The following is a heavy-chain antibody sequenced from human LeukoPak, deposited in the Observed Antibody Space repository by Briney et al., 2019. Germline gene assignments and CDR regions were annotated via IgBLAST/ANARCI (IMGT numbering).Heavy chain of an antibody. CDR3: ARHSYYCDSSGYDCFFDY. V-gene: IGHV4-39*01. CDR1: GGSTSSSSYY. Sequence: SETLSLTCTVSGGSTSSSSYYWGWIRQPPGKGLEWIGSIHYSGTTNYNPSLKSRVTISVDMSKKQFSLKLNSVTAADTAVYFCARHSYYCDSSGYDCFFDYWGQGTLVTVSS. CDR2: IHYSGTT. J-gene: IGHJ4*02. D-gene: IGHD3-22*01.